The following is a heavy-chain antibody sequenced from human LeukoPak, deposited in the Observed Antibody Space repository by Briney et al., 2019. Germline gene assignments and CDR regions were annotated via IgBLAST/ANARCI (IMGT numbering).Heavy chain of an antibody. Sequence: ASVKVSCKASGNNFTSYDINWVRQATGQGLEWMGWMNPNSGNTGYAQKFQGRVTMTRNTSISTAYMELSSLKSEDTAVYYCARGPLAVDDYWGQGALVTVSS. CDR1: GNNFTSYD. CDR2: MNPNSGNT. J-gene: IGHJ4*02. CDR3: ARGPLAVDDY. D-gene: IGHD6-19*01. V-gene: IGHV1-8*01.